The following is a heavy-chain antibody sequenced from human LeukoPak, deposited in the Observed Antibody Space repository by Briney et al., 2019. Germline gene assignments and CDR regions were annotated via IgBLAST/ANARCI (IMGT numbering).Heavy chain of an antibody. CDR1: GYTFTSYY. V-gene: IGHV1-46*01. CDR3: ARESRHDSSGYVAYFVY. D-gene: IGHD3-22*01. CDR2: INPSGGST. Sequence: SVKLTCNSSGYTFTSYYIHWLRQPHGQGHERMGVINPSGGSTSYSYKYQVRVTITMATSTTTDYMELNSLRSKDTAAYFCARESRHDSSGYVAYFVYWGQGNLVTVSS. J-gene: IGHJ4*02.